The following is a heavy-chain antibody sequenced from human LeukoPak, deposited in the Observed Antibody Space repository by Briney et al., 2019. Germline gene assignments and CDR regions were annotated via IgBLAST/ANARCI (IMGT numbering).Heavy chain of an antibody. J-gene: IGHJ3*02. D-gene: IGHD5-12*01. CDR1: GYTFTSYD. CDR3: ARVDIVATIDELGSAFDI. CDR2: IISILGIA. Sequence: SVKVSFKASGYTFTSYDISWVRQAPGQGLEWMGRIISILGIANYAQKFQGRVTITADKSTNTAYMELSSLRSEDTAVYYCARVDIVATIDELGSAFDIWGQGTMVTVSS. V-gene: IGHV1-69*04.